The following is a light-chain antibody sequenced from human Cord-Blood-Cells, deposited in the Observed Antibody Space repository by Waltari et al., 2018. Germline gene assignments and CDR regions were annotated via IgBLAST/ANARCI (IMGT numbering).Light chain of an antibody. CDR2: WAS. V-gene: IGKV4-1*01. CDR3: KQYYSTRT. Sequence: DIVMTQPPDSLAVSLGEGATINCKSSQSVLYSSNNKNYLAWYQQKQGQPPKLLIYWASTRESGVPDGLRGSGSGTDFTLTIGSLQAEEVAVYNCKQYYSTRTFGQGTKVEIK. J-gene: IGKJ1*01. CDR1: QSVLYSSNNKNY.